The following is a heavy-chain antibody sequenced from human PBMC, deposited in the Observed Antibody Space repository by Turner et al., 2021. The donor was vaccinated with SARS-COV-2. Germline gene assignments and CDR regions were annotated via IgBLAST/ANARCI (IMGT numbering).Heavy chain of an antibody. CDR3: ARARNYSSSWYGVDVPFDP. CDR1: GFAFGDYG. V-gene: IGHV3-30*19. D-gene: IGHD6-13*01. CDR2: IWHDGRKT. J-gene: IGHJ5*02. Sequence: QVQLVESGGGVVQPGRSLRLSCAASGFAFGDYGMHWVRQAPGKGLEWVAMIWHDGRKTYYGDSVRGRFTISRDNANNIVYLQMNSLRAEDTAVYYCARARNYSSSWYGVDVPFDPWGQGTLVTVSS.